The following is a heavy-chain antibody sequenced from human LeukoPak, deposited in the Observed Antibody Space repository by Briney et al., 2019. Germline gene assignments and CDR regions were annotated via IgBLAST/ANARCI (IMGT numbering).Heavy chain of an antibody. J-gene: IGHJ4*02. Sequence: GGSLRLSCAASGFTFSSYWMHWVRQAPGKGLVWVSRINSDGSSTSYADSVKGRFTISRDNAKNTLYLQMNSLRAEDTALYYCAKDKERWLRDYYFDYWGQGTLVTVSS. CDR3: AKDKERWLRDYYFDY. D-gene: IGHD5-24*01. CDR2: INSDGSST. CDR1: GFTFSSYW. V-gene: IGHV3-74*01.